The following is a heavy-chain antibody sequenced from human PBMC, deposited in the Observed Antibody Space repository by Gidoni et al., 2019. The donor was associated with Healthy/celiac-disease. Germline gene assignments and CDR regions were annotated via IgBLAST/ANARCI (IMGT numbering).Heavy chain of an antibody. CDR2: IYYRGST. Sequence: QLQLQESGPGLVKPSETLSLTCTVSGGSISSSSYYWGWIRQPPGKGLEWLGSIYYRGSTYDNPSLKSRVTISVDTSKTQFSLKLSSVTAADTAVYYCARQGVGGGYCSSTSCTDNWFDPWGQGTLVTVSS. D-gene: IGHD2-2*03. CDR3: ARQGVGGGYCSSTSCTDNWFDP. V-gene: IGHV4-39*01. J-gene: IGHJ5*02. CDR1: GGSISSSSYY.